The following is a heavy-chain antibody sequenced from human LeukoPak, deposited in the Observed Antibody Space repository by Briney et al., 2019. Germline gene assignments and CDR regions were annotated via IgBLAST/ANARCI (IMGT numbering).Heavy chain of an antibody. Sequence: SVKVSCKASGGTFSSYTISWVRQAPGQGLEWMGRIIPILGIANYAQKFQGRVTITADESTSTAYMELSSLRSEDTAVYYCARGGYCSSTSCPRAFDIWGQGTMVTVSS. CDR2: IIPILGIA. CDR3: ARGGYCSSTSCPRAFDI. D-gene: IGHD2-2*01. CDR1: GGTFSSYT. V-gene: IGHV1-69*02. J-gene: IGHJ3*02.